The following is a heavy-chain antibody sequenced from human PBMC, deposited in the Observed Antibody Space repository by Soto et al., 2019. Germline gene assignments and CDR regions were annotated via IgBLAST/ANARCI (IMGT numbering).Heavy chain of an antibody. CDR2: VNHSGST. Sequence: SETLSLTCAVYGGSFSGYYWSWIRQPPGKGLEWIGEVNHSGSTNYNPSLKSRVTISVDTSKNQFSLKLSSVTAADTAVYYCARRAFYYGMDVWGQGTTVTVSS. J-gene: IGHJ6*02. CDR1: GGSFSGYY. CDR3: ARRAFYYGMDV. V-gene: IGHV4-34*01.